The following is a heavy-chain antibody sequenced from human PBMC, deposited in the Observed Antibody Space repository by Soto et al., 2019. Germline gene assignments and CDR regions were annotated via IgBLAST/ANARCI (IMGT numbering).Heavy chain of an antibody. Sequence: SETLSLICTVSGGSIGSASYYWGWIRQPPGKGLEWIGSIYYSGSTYYNPSLKSRVTISVDMSKNQFSLKLSSVTAADTAVYYCARHSADYDFWSGYGLDVWGQGTTVTVSS. CDR2: IYYSGST. D-gene: IGHD3-3*01. CDR3: ARHSADYDFWSGYGLDV. V-gene: IGHV4-39*01. CDR1: GGSIGSASYY. J-gene: IGHJ6*02.